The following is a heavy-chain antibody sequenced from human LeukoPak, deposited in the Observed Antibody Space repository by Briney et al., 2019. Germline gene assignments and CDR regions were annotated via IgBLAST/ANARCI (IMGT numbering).Heavy chain of an antibody. CDR3: AKGLNFWSGYPGFDY. CDR2: ISGSGGST. D-gene: IGHD3-3*01. Sequence: GGSLRLSCAASGFTFSSYAISWVRQAPGKGLEWVSAISGSGGSTYYANSVKGRFTISRDNSKHTLYLQMNSLRAEDTAVYYCAKGLNFWSGYPGFDYWGQGTLVTVYS. CDR1: GFTFSSYA. V-gene: IGHV3-23*01. J-gene: IGHJ4*02.